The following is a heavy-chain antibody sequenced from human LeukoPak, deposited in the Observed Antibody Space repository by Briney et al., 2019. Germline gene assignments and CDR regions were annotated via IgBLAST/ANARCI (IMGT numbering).Heavy chain of an antibody. Sequence: GGSLRLSCAASGFTFSSHWMHWVRQGPGKGLVWVSRINSDGSSTTYADSVKGRFTMSRDNAKNTLYLQMNSLRAEDTAVYYCARDELRSGSYFHYFDYWGQGTLVTVSS. CDR3: ARDELRSGSYFHYFDY. J-gene: IGHJ4*02. CDR2: INSDGSST. D-gene: IGHD1-26*01. V-gene: IGHV3-74*01. CDR1: GFTFSSHW.